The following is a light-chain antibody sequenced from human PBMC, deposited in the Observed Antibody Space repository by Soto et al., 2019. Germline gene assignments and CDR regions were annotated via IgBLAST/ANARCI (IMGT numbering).Light chain of an antibody. CDR2: GAS. CDR3: QQYNNWPPWT. CDR1: QSVSSSY. J-gene: IGKJ1*01. V-gene: IGKV3-20*01. Sequence: EIVLTQSPATLSLSPGERATLSCRASQSVSSSYLAWYQQKPGQAPRLLIYGASSRATGIPDRFSGSGSGTDFTLTISSLEPEDSAIYYCQQYNNWPPWTFGQGTKVDI.